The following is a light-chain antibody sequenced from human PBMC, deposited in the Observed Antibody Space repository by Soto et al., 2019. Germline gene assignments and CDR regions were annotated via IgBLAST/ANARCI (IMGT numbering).Light chain of an antibody. Sequence: EIVLTQSPGTLSLSPGESATLSCRASQSVSSSFLAWYQQKPGQAPRLLIYGASSRATGIPDRFSGSGSGTDFTLTISRLEPEDVAVYYCPKYGSSPLTFGGGTKVEIK. CDR2: GAS. J-gene: IGKJ4*01. V-gene: IGKV3-20*01. CDR1: QSVSSSF. CDR3: PKYGSSPLT.